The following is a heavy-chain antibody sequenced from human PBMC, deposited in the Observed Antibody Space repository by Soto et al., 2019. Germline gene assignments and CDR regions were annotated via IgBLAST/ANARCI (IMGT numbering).Heavy chain of an antibody. CDR1: GFTFSSYA. CDR2: ISYDGSNK. V-gene: IGHV3-30-3*01. Sequence: PVGSLRLSCAASGFTFSSYAMHWVRQAPGKGLEWVAVISYDGSNKYYADSVKGRFTISRDNSKNTLYLQMNSLRAEDTAVYYCARDRLLEWLNYYYYYGMDVWGQGTTVTVSS. CDR3: ARDRLLEWLNYYYYYGMDV. D-gene: IGHD3-3*01. J-gene: IGHJ6*02.